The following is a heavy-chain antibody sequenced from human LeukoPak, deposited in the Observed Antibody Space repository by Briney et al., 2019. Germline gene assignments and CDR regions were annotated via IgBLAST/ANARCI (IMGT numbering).Heavy chain of an antibody. CDR2: INHSGST. CDR3: ARGGLPIVVVPAATPRFDP. V-gene: IGHV4-34*01. J-gene: IGHJ5*02. CDR1: GGSFSGYY. Sequence: SETLSLTCAVYGGSFSGYYWSWIRQPPGKGLEWIGEINHSGSTNYNPSLKSRVTISVDTSKNQFSLKLSSVTAADTAVYYCARGGLPIVVVPAATPRFDPWGQGTLVTVSS. D-gene: IGHD2-2*01.